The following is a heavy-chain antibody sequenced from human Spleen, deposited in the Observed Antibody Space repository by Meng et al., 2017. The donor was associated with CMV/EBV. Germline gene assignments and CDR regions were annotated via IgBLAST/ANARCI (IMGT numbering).Heavy chain of an antibody. D-gene: IGHD6-13*01. CDR2: INPNSGGT. V-gene: IGHV1-2*02. CDR1: GYTFTGYY. CDR3: AREAAAGIDY. Sequence: SCTASGYTFTGYYMHWVRQAPGQGLEWMGWINPNSGGTNYAQKFQGRVTMTRDTSISTAYMELSSLRSDDTAVYYCAREAAAGIDYWGQGTLVTVSS. J-gene: IGHJ4*02.